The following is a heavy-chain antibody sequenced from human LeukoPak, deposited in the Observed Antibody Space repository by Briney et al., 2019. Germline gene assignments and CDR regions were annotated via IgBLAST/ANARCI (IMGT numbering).Heavy chain of an antibody. V-gene: IGHV3-7*01. CDR2: IKQDGSEK. J-gene: IGHJ4*02. CDR1: GFTFSSYW. Sequence: GGSLRLSCAASGFTFSSYWMSWVRQAPGKGLEWVANIKQDGSEKYYVDSVKGRFTISRDNAKNSLYLQMNSLRAEDTAVYYCARHYGDYVRVVKNKGRHSVYRGQGTPVTVSS. D-gene: IGHD4-17*01. CDR3: ARHYGDYVRVVKNKGRHSVY.